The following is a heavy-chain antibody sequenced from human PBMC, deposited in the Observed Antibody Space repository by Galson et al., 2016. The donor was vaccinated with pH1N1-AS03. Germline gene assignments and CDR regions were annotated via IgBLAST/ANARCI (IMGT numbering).Heavy chain of an antibody. V-gene: IGHV3-53*05. CDR1: AFTVSSNF. CDR3: ARVTVISSISRAFDI. D-gene: IGHD4-23*01. J-gene: IGHJ3*02. Sequence: SLRLSCAASAFTVSSNFVTWVRQAPGKGLEWVSVIYSGGGTFYADSVKGRFTISRDNSKNTLYLQMNSLRAEDTAVYYCARVTVISSISRAFDIWGQGTMVTVSS. CDR2: IYSGGGT.